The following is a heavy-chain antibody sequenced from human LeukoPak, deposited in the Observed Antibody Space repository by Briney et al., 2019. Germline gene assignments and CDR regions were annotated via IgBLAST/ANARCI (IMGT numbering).Heavy chain of an antibody. D-gene: IGHD3-3*01. CDR3: ARGGVVRFLEWLSITYFDY. J-gene: IGHJ4*02. V-gene: IGHV1-8*03. CDR2: MNPNSGNA. Sequence: ASVKVSCKASGYTFTSYDINWVRQATGRGLEWMGWMNPNSGNAGYAQKFQGRVTITRNTSISTAYMELSSLRSEDTAVYYCARGGVVRFLEWLSITYFDYWGQGTLVTVSS. CDR1: GYTFTSYD.